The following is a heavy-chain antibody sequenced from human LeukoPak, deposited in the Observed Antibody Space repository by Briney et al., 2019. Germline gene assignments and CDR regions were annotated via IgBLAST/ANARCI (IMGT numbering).Heavy chain of an antibody. CDR2: ISSSSSYI. J-gene: IGHJ6*03. CDR1: GFTFSTYS. V-gene: IGHV3-21*01. D-gene: IGHD1-26*01. Sequence: GGSLRLSCAASGFTFSTYSMNWVRQAPGRGLEWVSSISSSSSYIYYADSVKGRFTISRDNAKKSVYLQMNSLRAEDTAVYYCARAYSERYGLGYYYMDVWGKGTTVTISS. CDR3: ARAYSERYGLGYYYMDV.